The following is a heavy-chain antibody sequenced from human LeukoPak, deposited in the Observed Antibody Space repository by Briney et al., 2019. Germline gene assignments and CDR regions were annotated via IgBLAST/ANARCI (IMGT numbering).Heavy chain of an antibody. CDR3: VRANCGGSGFLIDY. V-gene: IGHV3-30*04. Sequence: GGSLRLSCAASGFTFSSYAMHWVRQAPGKGLEWVALISDDGSNKFYADSVKGRFTISRDNSKNTLYLQMNSLRAEDTAVYYCVRANCGGSGFLIDYWGQGTLVTVSS. CDR1: GFTFSSYA. J-gene: IGHJ4*02. D-gene: IGHD2-15*01. CDR2: ISDDGSNK.